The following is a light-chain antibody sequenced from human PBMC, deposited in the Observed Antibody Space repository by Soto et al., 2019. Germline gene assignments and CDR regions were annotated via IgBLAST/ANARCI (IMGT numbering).Light chain of an antibody. J-gene: IGKJ4*01. CDR3: QQYNNWPLT. Sequence: EIVMTQSPATLSVSPGERATLSCRASQSVSSDFAWYQQKPGQAPRLLIYGGSTRATGIAARFSGSGSGTEFTLTISSLQSEDFAVYYCQQYNNWPLTFGGGTKVEIK. CDR1: QSVSSD. CDR2: GGS. V-gene: IGKV3-15*01.